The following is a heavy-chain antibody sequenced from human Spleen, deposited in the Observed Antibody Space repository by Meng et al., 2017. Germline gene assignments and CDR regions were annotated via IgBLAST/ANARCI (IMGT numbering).Heavy chain of an antibody. CDR3: SGHIDY. CDR1: GLSFTDAW. D-gene: IGHD5-12*01. J-gene: IGHJ4*02. Sequence: GGSLRLSCVASGLSFTDAWMSWVRQAPGKGLEWVGRIKRNSDGGTIDYAAPVKGRFTISRDDSKNTVYLQMNSLKTEDTAVYYCSGHIDYWGQGTLVTVSS. CDR2: IKRNSDGGTI. V-gene: IGHV3-15*01.